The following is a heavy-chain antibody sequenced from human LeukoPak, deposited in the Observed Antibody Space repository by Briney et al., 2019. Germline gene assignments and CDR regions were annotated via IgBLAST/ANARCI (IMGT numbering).Heavy chain of an antibody. CDR1: GFTFSSYE. J-gene: IGHJ4*02. CDR2: ISSSGSTI. CDR3: ARAPYYYDSSGYWVY. D-gene: IGHD3-22*01. V-gene: IGHV3-48*03. Sequence: PGGSLRLSCAASGFTFSSYEMNWVRQAPGKGLEWVSYISSSGSTIYYADSVKGRFTISRDNAKNSLYLQMNSLRAEDTAAYYCARAPYYYDSSGYWVYWGQGSLVTVSS.